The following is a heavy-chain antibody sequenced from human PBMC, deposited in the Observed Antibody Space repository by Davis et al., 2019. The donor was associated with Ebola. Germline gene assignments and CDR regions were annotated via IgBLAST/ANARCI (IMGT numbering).Heavy chain of an antibody. J-gene: IGHJ2*01. CDR1: GFTFSRYW. CDR3: ARGSSNWSNWFFDL. D-gene: IGHD6-13*01. Sequence: PGGSLRLSCAASGFTFSRYWMHWVRQAPGKGLVWVSNINSDGSRTNYADSLKGRFTISRDNAKNTLYLQMNSLRAEDTAVYYCARGSSNWSNWFFDLWSRGTLVTVSS. V-gene: IGHV3-74*01. CDR2: INSDGSRT.